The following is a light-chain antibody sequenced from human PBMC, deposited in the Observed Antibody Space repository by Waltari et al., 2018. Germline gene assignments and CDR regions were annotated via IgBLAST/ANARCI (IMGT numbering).Light chain of an antibody. Sequence: ALTQPASVSGSPGQSITISCTGSSSDVGGYNYVSWYQQHPGKAPKLMIFDVNNRASGVSNRFSGSKSGNTASLTISGLQVEDEAEYYCCSFTRGSTWVFGGGTKLTVL. CDR2: DVN. CDR3: CSFTRGSTWV. V-gene: IGLV2-14*03. CDR1: SSDVGGYNY. J-gene: IGLJ3*02.